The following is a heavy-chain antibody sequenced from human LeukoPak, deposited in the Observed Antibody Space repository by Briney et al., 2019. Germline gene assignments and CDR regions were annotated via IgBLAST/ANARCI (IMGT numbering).Heavy chain of an antibody. CDR3: ATDSSGWRGVFDY. V-gene: IGHV3-30*04. CDR2: ISYDGSNK. D-gene: IGHD6-19*01. Sequence: GGSLRLSCAASGFTFSSYALSWVRQAPGKGLEWVAVISYDGSNKYYADSVKGRFTISRDNSKNTLYLQMNSLRAEDTAVYYCATDSSGWRGVFDYWGQGTLVTVSS. CDR1: GFTFSSYA. J-gene: IGHJ4*02.